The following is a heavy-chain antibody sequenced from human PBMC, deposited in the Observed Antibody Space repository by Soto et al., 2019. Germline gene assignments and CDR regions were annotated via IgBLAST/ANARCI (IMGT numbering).Heavy chain of an antibody. CDR2: IIPIFGTA. Sequence: SVKFSCTASGGTFSSYAISWVRQAPGQGLEWMGGIIPIFGTANYAQKFQGRVTITADESTSTAYMELSSLRSEDTAVYYCARGYCSGGSCYWANYYYYGMDVWGQGTTVTVSS. D-gene: IGHD2-15*01. CDR1: GGTFSSYA. V-gene: IGHV1-69*13. CDR3: ARGYCSGGSCYWANYYYYGMDV. J-gene: IGHJ6*02.